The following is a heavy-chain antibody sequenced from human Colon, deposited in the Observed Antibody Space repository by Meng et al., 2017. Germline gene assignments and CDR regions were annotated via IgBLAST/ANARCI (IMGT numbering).Heavy chain of an antibody. CDR3: ARVVSLVVKGNWFDS. Sequence: QVPPLEWGPSLVKPSKTLLLTCNVSGDSITSGGYYWSWIRQHPGKGLEWIGYIDHSGTTYDNPSLKTRLTMSVDTSKNQFSLKLTSVTAADTAVYYCARVVSLVVKGNWFDSWGQGTLVTVSS. V-gene: IGHV4-31*03. CDR2: IDHSGTT. J-gene: IGHJ5*01. CDR1: GDSITSGGYY. D-gene: IGHD2-15*01.